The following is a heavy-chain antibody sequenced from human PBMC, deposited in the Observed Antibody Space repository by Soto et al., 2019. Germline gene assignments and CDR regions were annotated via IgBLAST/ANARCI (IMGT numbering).Heavy chain of an antibody. V-gene: IGHV3-30*18. D-gene: IGHD5-18*01. CDR1: AFTFSRYG. CDR2: ISYDGSDK. J-gene: IGHJ4*02. Sequence: QVQLVESGGGVVQPGRSLRLSCAASAFTFSRYGMQWVRQAPGKGLEWVATISYDGSDKYYADSVKGRFTISRDNSKKTVDLQMNSLRVEDRAVYYCAKGYSYGENWGQGTLVTVSS. CDR3: AKGYSYGEN.